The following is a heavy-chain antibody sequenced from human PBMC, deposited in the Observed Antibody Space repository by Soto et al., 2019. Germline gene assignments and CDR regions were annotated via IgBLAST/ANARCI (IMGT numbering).Heavy chain of an antibody. D-gene: IGHD6-19*01. CDR3: ARDLRWLVPYYFDY. Sequence: QVQLVQSGAEVKKPGSSVKVHCKASGGTFSSYAISWVRQAPGQGLEWMGGIIPIFGTANYAQKFQGRVTITADKSTSTAYMELSSLRSEDTAVYYCARDLRWLVPYYFDYWGQGTLVTVSS. J-gene: IGHJ4*02. V-gene: IGHV1-69*06. CDR1: GGTFSSYA. CDR2: IIPIFGTA.